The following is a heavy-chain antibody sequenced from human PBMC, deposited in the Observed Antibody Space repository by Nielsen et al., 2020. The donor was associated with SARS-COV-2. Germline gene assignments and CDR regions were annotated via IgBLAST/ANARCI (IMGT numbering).Heavy chain of an antibody. J-gene: IGHJ3*02. D-gene: IGHD6-19*01. CDR1: GGSISTTTYS. Sequence: SETLSLTCTVSGGSISTTTYSWGWIRQPPGKGLEWIGYIYYSGSTYYNPSLKSRVTISVDTSKNQFSLKLSSVTAADTAVYYCARDEKTYGSGWFDAFDIWGQGTMVTVSS. V-gene: IGHV4-31*03. CDR3: ARDEKTYGSGWFDAFDI. CDR2: IYYSGST.